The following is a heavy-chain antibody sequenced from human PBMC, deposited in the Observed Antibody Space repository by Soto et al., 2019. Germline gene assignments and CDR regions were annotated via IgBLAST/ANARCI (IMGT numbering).Heavy chain of an antibody. CDR1: GGSFSGYY. V-gene: IGHV4-34*01. Sequence: QVQLQQWGAGLLKPSETLSLTCAVYGGSFSGYYWSWIRQPPGKGLEWIGEINHSGSTNYNPSLKSRVTISVDPSKNQFSLKLRSVTAADTAVYYCARRRHPLGHGSGSYGYWGQGTLVTVSS. D-gene: IGHD3-10*01. CDR3: ARRRHPLGHGSGSYGY. CDR2: INHSGST. J-gene: IGHJ4*02.